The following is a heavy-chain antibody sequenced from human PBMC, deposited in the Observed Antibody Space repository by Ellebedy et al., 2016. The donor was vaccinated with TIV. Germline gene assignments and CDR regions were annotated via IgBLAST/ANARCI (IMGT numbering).Heavy chain of an antibody. D-gene: IGHD6-13*01. CDR3: ARDRGAAADPFFDY. CDR1: GFTFSSYS. J-gene: IGHJ4*02. Sequence: GESLKISXAASGFTFSSYSMNWVRHAPGKGLEWVSYISSSSSTIYYADSVKGRFTISRDNAKNSLYLQMNSLRDEDTAVYYCARDRGAAADPFFDYWGQGTLVTVSS. CDR2: ISSSSSTI. V-gene: IGHV3-48*02.